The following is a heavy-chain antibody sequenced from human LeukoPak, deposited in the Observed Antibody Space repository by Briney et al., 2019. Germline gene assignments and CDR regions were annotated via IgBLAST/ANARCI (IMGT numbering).Heavy chain of an antibody. CDR1: GFTFSSYG. V-gene: IGHV3-23*01. D-gene: IGHD3-3*01. CDR2: ISGSGGST. J-gene: IGHJ4*02. Sequence: GGSLRLSCAASGFTFSSYGMSWVRQAPGRGREGFSAISGSGGSTYYADSMKGRFTISRDNSKNTLYLQMNSLRAEDTAVCYCASATIFGVVIYYGGQGTLVTVSS. CDR3: ASATIFGVVIYY.